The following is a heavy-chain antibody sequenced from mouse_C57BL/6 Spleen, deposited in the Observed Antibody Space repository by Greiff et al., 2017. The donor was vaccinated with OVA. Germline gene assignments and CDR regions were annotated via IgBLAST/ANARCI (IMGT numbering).Heavy chain of an antibody. CDR3: ARREGLNGNGVGAMDY. V-gene: IGHV8-12*01. D-gene: IGHD2-1*01. J-gene: IGHJ4*01. CDR2: IYWDDDK. Sequence: QVTLKESGPGILQSSQTLSLTCSFSGFSLSTSGMGVIWLRQPSGKDLEWLAHIYWDDDKSYNPSLKSRLTISKDTSRNHVFLKITRVDTADTATYDCARREGLNGNGVGAMDYWGQGTSVTVSS. CDR1: GFSLSTSGMG.